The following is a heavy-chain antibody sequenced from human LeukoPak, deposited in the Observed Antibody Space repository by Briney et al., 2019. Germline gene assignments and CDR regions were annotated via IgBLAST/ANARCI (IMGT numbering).Heavy chain of an antibody. J-gene: IGHJ4*02. V-gene: IGHV3-48*03. CDR1: GFDFSAYE. Sequence: GGSLRLSCAASGFDFSAYEMNWVRQAPGKGLEWVSYFAGSDTTTYYADSVKGRFTISRDNAKNSLYLQMNSLRAEDTALYYCATLGYHLDSWGQVTLVTVSS. CDR2: FAGSDTTT. CDR3: ATLGYHLDS. D-gene: IGHD3-22*01.